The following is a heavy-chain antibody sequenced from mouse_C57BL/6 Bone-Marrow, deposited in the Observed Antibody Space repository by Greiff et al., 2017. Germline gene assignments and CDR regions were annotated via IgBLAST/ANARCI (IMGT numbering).Heavy chain of an antibody. V-gene: IGHV1-76*01. CDR3: ARSRAYGYDNYYAMDY. D-gene: IGHD2-2*01. CDR1: GYTFTDYY. Sequence: VKLQESGAELVRPGASVKLSCKASGYTFTDYYINWVKQRPGQGLEWIARIYPGSGNTYYNEKFKGKATLTAEKSSSTAYMQLSSLTSEDSAVYFCARSRAYGYDNYYAMDYWGQGTSVTVSS. CDR2: IYPGSGNT. J-gene: IGHJ4*01.